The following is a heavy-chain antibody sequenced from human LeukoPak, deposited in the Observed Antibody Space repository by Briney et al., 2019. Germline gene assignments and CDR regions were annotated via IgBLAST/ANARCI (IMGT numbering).Heavy chain of an antibody. CDR2: INHSGST. Sequence: PSETLSPTCAVYGGSFSGYSWSWIRQPPGKGLEWIGEINHSGSTNYNPSLKSRLTISVDTSNNQFSLKLSSVTAADTAVYYCARVGRYLNYFDYWGQGTLVTVSS. D-gene: IGHD3-9*01. J-gene: IGHJ4*02. CDR3: ARVGRYLNYFDY. V-gene: IGHV4-34*01. CDR1: GGSFSGYS.